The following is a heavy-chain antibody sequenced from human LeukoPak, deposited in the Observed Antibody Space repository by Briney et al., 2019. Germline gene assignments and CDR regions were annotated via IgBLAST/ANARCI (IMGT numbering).Heavy chain of an antibody. V-gene: IGHV1-18*04. J-gene: IGHJ4*02. CDR2: ISTYNANT. Sequence: ASVKVSCKASGYTFTGYYMHWVRQAPGQGLEWMGWISTYNANTNYAQKLQGRVTLTTDTSTSTAYMELRSLRSDDTAVYYCARAIGANYYFDFWGQGTLVTVSS. D-gene: IGHD3-10*01. CDR1: GYTFTGYY. CDR3: ARAIGANYYFDF.